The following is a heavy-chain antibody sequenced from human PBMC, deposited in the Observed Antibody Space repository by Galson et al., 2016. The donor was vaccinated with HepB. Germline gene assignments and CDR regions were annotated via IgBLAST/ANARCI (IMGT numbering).Heavy chain of an antibody. CDR1: GFTFSRYS. D-gene: IGHD6-19*01. Sequence: SLRLSCAASGFTFSRYSMNWVRQAPGKGLEWVSHIRSRSSTIYDADSVKGRFTISRDNAKNSLFLQMNSLRAEDTAVYYCARDERWPRGMDVWGQGTTVTVSS. CDR3: ARDERWPRGMDV. V-gene: IGHV3-48*04. J-gene: IGHJ6*02. CDR2: IRSRSSTI.